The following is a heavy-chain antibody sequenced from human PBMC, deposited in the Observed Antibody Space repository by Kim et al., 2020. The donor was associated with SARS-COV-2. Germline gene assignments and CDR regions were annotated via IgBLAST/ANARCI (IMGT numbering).Heavy chain of an antibody. D-gene: IGHD3-3*01. CDR2: ISSSGSTI. J-gene: IGHJ6*02. CDR1: GFTFSSYE. V-gene: IGHV3-48*03. Sequence: GGSLRLFCAASGFTFSSYEMNWVRQAPGKGLEWVSYISSSGSTIYYADSVKGRFTISRDNAKNSLYLQMNSLRAEDTAVYYCAREEGGSITIFGVVTRYGMDVWGQGTTVTVSS. CDR3: AREEGGSITIFGVVTRYGMDV.